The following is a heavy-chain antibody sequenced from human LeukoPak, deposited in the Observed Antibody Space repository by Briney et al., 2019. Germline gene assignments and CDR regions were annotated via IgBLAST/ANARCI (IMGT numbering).Heavy chain of an antibody. CDR2: ISYDGSNK. D-gene: IGHD3-9*01. CDR3: ARAFYDFLTGYPAYFDY. V-gene: IGHV3-30*04. J-gene: IGHJ4*02. Sequence: GGSLRLSCAASGFTFSSYAMHWVRQAPGKGLEWVAVISYDGSNKYYADSVKGRFTISRDNAKNSLYLQMNSLRAEDTAVYYCARAFYDFLTGYPAYFDYWGQGTLVTASS. CDR1: GFTFSSYA.